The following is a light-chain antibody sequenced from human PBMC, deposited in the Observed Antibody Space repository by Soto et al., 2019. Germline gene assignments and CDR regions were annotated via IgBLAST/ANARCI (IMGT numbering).Light chain of an antibody. V-gene: IGKV3-15*01. CDR1: HSVSNN. CDR3: HQYNNWPRT. J-gene: IGKJ1*01. Sequence: EIVMTQSPATLSVSPGERATLSCRATHSVSNNLAWYQQKPGQAPRLLIYGASTRATGIPARFSGSGSGTEFTLTISSLLSEDFAVYYCHQYNNWPRTFGQGTKVEIK. CDR2: GAS.